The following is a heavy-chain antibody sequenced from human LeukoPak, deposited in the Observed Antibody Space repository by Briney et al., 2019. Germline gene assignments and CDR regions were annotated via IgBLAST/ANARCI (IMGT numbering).Heavy chain of an antibody. CDR1: GFTFGDYA. CDR2: IRWNSGSI. Sequence: GGSLRLSCAASGFTFGDYAMHWVRQAPGKGLEWVSGIRWNSGSIGYADSVKGRFTISRDNAKNSLYLQMNSLRAEDMAVYYCATGDYGDYYMDVWGKGTTVTVSS. CDR3: ATGDYGDYYMDV. V-gene: IGHV3-9*03. J-gene: IGHJ6*03. D-gene: IGHD4/OR15-4a*01.